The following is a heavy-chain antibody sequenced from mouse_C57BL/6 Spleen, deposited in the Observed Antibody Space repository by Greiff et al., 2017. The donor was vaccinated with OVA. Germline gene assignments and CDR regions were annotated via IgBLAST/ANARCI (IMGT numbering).Heavy chain of an antibody. V-gene: IGHV5-6*01. CDR1: GFTFSSYG. J-gene: IGHJ1*03. CDR3: ARHEGRIRPYFDV. Sequence: EVMLVESGGDLVKPGGSLKLSCAASGFTFSSYGMSWVRQTPDKRLEWVATISSGGSYTYYPDSVKGRFTISRDNAKDTLYLQMSSLKSEDTAMYYCARHEGRIRPYFDVWGTGTTVTVSS. CDR2: ISSGGSYT. D-gene: IGHD3-2*02.